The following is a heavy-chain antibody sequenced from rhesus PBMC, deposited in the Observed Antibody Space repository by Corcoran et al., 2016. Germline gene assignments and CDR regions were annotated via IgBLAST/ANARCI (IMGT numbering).Heavy chain of an antibody. J-gene: IGHJ2*01. V-gene: IGHV1-111*02. CDR3: ATLTYDNGYFDL. Sequence: EVQLVQSGAEVKKPGASVKISCKASGYTFTDYYLHWVRQAPGKGLEWGERNNPKKGETLHEQKLPDRVTINADTSTDTAYMDLRSLTSEDTAVDYCATLTYDNGYFDLWGPGTPITISS. D-gene: IGHD3-40*01. CDR1: GYTFTDYY. CDR2: NNPKKGET.